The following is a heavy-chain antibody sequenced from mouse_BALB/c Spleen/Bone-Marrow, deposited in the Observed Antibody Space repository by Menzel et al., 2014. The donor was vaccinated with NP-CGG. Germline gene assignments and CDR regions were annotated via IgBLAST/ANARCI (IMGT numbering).Heavy chain of an antibody. CDR1: GYTFTEYI. Sequence: VQRVESGAGLVKPGSSVKLSCKASGYTFTEYIIHWVKQRSGQGPEWIGWFYPGSGSIKYNEKFKDKATLTADKSSSTVYMELSRLTSEDSAVYFCARHEGGGYFDYWGQGTTLTVSS. CDR3: ARHEGGGYFDY. V-gene: IGHV1-62-2*01. CDR2: FYPGSGSI. J-gene: IGHJ2*01. D-gene: IGHD1-1*02.